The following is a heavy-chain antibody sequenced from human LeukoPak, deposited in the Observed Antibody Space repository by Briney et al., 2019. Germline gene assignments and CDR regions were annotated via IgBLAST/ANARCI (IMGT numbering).Heavy chain of an antibody. D-gene: IGHD1-1*01. Sequence: ASVKVSCKASGYTSTGHYMHWVRQAPGQGLEWMGRINPNSGGTNYAQKFQGRVTMTRDTSISTAYMELSRLRSDDTAVYYCASSGFSTNYYFDYWGQGTLVTVSS. V-gene: IGHV1-2*06. CDR2: INPNSGGT. CDR3: ASSGFSTNYYFDY. CDR1: GYTSTGHY. J-gene: IGHJ4*02.